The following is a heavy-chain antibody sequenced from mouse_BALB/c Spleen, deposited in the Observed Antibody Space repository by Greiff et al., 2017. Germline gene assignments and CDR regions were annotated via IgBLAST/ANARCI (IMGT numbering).Heavy chain of an antibody. Sequence: EVKVVESGGGLVKPGGSLKLSCAASGFAFSSYDMSWVRQTPEKRLEWVAYISSGGGSTYYPDTVKGRFTISRDNAKNTLYLQMSSLKSEDTAMYYCARPEFAYWGQGTLVTVSA. CDR2: ISSGGGST. CDR3: ARPEFAY. CDR1: GFAFSSYD. V-gene: IGHV5-12-1*01. J-gene: IGHJ3*01.